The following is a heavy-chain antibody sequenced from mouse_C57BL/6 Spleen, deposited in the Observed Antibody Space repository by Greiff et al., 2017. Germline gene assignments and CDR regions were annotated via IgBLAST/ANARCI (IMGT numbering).Heavy chain of an antibody. CDR1: GYTFTDYE. Sequence: VKLMESGAELVRPGASVTLSCKASGYTFTDYEMHWVKQTPVHGLEWIGAIDPETGGTAYNQKFKGKAILTADKSSSTAYMELRSLTSEDSAVYYCTRSGYYSNYEWFAYWGQGTLVTVSA. CDR2: IDPETGGT. J-gene: IGHJ3*01. D-gene: IGHD2-5*01. CDR3: TRSGYYSNYEWFAY. V-gene: IGHV1-15*01.